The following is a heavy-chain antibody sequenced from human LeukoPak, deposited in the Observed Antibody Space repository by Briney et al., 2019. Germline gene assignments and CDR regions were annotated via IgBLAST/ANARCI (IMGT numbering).Heavy chain of an antibody. D-gene: IGHD3-22*01. CDR3: AHATLVYDSSGYYMGWFDP. CDR2: VHRDDDK. J-gene: IGHJ5*02. CDR1: GFSLSTRGVG. Sequence: SGPTLVKPTQTLTLTCTFSGFSLSTRGVGVGWIRQPPGKALEWLALVHRDDDKRYSPSLKSRLTITKDTSRNQVVLTMTNMDPVDTATYYCAHATLVYDSSGYYMGWFDPWGQGTLVTVSS. V-gene: IGHV2-5*02.